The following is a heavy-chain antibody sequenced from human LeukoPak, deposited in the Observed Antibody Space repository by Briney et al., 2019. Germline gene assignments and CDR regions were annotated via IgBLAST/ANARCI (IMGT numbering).Heavy chain of an antibody. D-gene: IGHD6-25*01. V-gene: IGHV3-74*01. Sequence: GGSLRLSCAASGFTFSSYWMHWVRQAPGKGLVWVSRINSDGSSTSYADSVKGRFTISRDNAKNTLYLQMNSLRADDTAVYHCAKFFAPSGGASGWTWTIDYWGQGTLVTVSS. CDR2: INSDGSST. J-gene: IGHJ4*02. CDR3: AKFFAPSGGASGWTWTIDY. CDR1: GFTFSSYW.